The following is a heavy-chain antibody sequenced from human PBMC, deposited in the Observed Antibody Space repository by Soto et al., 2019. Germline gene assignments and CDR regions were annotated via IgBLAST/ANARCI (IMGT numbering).Heavy chain of an antibody. CDR2: ITGASGYI. J-gene: IGHJ4*02. CDR1: GFPFLSYG. V-gene: IGHV3-21*02. Sequence: EVQLVESGGGLVQSGGSLRLACAASGFPFLSYGMSWVRQAPGKGLEWVSFITGASGYIWYADSVKGRFAVSRDNAKNSLYLQMNNLRADDTAVYYCARHGMYSTDLSYFDLWGQGARVAVSS. CDR3: ARHGMYSTDLSYFDL. D-gene: IGHD2-8*02.